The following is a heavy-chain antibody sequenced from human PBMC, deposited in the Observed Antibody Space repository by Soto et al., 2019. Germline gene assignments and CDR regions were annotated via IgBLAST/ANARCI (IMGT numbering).Heavy chain of an antibody. CDR3: ARSMAVTHSLFDY. Sequence: QVQLQESGPGLVKPSQTLSLTCTVSGGSISSGDYYWSWIRQPPGQGLEWVGSVHSTGSTNYNPSLRGRITMSVDTSKDQCSLNLSSVTAADTAVYYCARSMAVTHSLFDYWGQGTLVTVSS. D-gene: IGHD6-19*01. J-gene: IGHJ4*02. CDR1: GGSISSGDYY. CDR2: VHSTGST. V-gene: IGHV4-30-4*01.